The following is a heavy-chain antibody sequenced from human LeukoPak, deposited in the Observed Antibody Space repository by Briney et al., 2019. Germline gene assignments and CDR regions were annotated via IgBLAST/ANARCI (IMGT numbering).Heavy chain of an antibody. J-gene: IGHJ4*02. D-gene: IGHD2-8*01. CDR2: IKQDGSEK. CDR1: GFTFSNYW. CDR3: ARDKWTPGY. Sequence: GGSLRLSRAASGFTFSNYWMTWVRQAPGKGLEWVANIKQDGSEKYYVDSVKGRFTISRDNAKNSLYLQMNSLRVEDTAVYYCARDKWTPGYWGQGTLVTVSS. V-gene: IGHV3-7*01.